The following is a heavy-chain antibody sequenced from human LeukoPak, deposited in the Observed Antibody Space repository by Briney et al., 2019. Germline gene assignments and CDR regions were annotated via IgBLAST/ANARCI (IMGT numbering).Heavy chain of an antibody. CDR1: GFTFSNYS. Sequence: QTGGSLRLSCAASGFTFSNYSMNWVRQAPGKGLEWVSYISSSSSTIYYADSVKGRFTIDRDNSKNTVYLHMNSLRPDDTAIYFCARQEARNHYYEGLDYWGQGNLVTVSS. J-gene: IGHJ4*02. V-gene: IGHV3-48*04. CDR2: ISSSSSTI. CDR3: ARQEARNHYYEGLDY. D-gene: IGHD3-22*01.